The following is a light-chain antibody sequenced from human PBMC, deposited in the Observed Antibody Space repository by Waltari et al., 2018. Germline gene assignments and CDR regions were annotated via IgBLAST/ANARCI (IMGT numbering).Light chain of an antibody. CDR2: ETS. Sequence: DIQMTQSPSYLTASVGDRVTITCRASQDIKSYLASYQQKPVTAPKLLIYETSTLQGGVPSRFSGSGSGTDFTLTITSLQPEDSGIYYCQQHNSNPPTFGQGTKVEI. CDR3: QQHNSNPPT. J-gene: IGKJ1*01. V-gene: IGKV1-9*01. CDR1: QDIKSY.